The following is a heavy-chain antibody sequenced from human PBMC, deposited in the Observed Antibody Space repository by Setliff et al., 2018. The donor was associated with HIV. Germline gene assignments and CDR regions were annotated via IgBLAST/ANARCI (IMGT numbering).Heavy chain of an antibody. D-gene: IGHD5-12*01. Sequence: GGSLRLSCAASGFTFSSYWMHWVRQAPGKGLVWVSRVNSDGSRTSYADSVKGRFTISRDNAKNTLYLQMKSLRAEDTAVYYCASSYSGYDWEIDYWGQGTLVTVSS. V-gene: IGHV3-74*01. CDR1: GFTFSSYW. CDR3: ASSYSGYDWEIDY. CDR2: VNSDGSRT. J-gene: IGHJ4*02.